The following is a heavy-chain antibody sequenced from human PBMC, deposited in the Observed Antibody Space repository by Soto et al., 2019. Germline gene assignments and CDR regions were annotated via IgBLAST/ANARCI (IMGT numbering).Heavy chain of an antibody. D-gene: IGHD1-26*01. J-gene: IGHJ4*02. CDR2: ISYDGSNK. CDR3: AKDWSGSSFYYFDY. Sequence: GGSLRLSCAASGFTFSSYGMHWVRQAPGKGLEWVAVISYDGSNKYYADSVKGRFTISRDNSKNTLYLQMNSLRAEDTAVYYCAKDWSGSSFYYFDYWGQGTLVTVSS. V-gene: IGHV3-30*18. CDR1: GFTFSSYG.